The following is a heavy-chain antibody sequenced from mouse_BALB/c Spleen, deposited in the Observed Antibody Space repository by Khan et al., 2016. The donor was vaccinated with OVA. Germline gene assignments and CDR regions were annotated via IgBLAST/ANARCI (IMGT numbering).Heavy chain of an antibody. Sequence: EVELVESGGDLVEPGGSLKLSCAASGFTFSTYGMSWVRQTPDKRLEWVATISTGGHYTYYPDSVRGRFTISRDNAKNTLYLQMTSLKSEDTAMFYCAGLTYYYDSGGFAYWGQGTLVTVSA. D-gene: IGHD1-1*01. CDR2: ISTGGHYT. J-gene: IGHJ3*01. CDR3: AGLTYYYDSGGFAY. V-gene: IGHV5-6*01. CDR1: GFTFSTYG.